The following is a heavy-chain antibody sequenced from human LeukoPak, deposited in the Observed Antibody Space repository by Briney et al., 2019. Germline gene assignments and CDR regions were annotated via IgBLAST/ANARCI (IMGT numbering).Heavy chain of an antibody. D-gene: IGHD2-2*02. V-gene: IGHV1-18*01. J-gene: IGHJ6*02. CDR1: GYTFTSYG. Sequence: ASVKVSCKASGYTFTSYGISWVRQAPGQGLEWMGWISAYNGNTNYAQKLQGRVTMTTDTSTSTAYMELRSLRSDDTAVYYCARDEAHYCSSTSCYMGNYYYYGMDVWGRGTTVTVSS. CDR3: ARDEAHYCSSTSCYMGNYYYYGMDV. CDR2: ISAYNGNT.